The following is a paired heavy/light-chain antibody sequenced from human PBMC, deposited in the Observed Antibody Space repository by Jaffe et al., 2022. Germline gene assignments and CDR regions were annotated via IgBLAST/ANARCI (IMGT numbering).Light chain of an antibody. V-gene: IGLV1-51*01. Sequence: QSVLTQPPSVSAAPGQKVTISCSGSSSNIGNNYVSWYQQLPGTAPKLLIYDNNKRPSGIPDRFSGSKSGTSATLGITGLQTGDEADYYCGTWDSSLSAAVFGGGTQLTVL. CDR3: GTWDSSLSAAV. CDR2: DNN. J-gene: IGLJ7*01. CDR1: SSNIGNNY.
Heavy chain of an antibody. D-gene: IGHD1-26*01. CDR1: GGSISSGSYY. V-gene: IGHV4-61*02. Sequence: QVQLQESGPGLVKPSQTLSLTCTVSGGSISSGSYYWSWIRQPAGKGLEWIGRIYTSGSTNYNPSLKSRVTISVDTSKNQFSLKLSSVTAADTAVYYCARDITGIVGAYYYYYYMDVWGKGTTVTVSS. CDR3: ARDITGIVGAYYYYYYMDV. CDR2: IYTSGST. J-gene: IGHJ6*03.